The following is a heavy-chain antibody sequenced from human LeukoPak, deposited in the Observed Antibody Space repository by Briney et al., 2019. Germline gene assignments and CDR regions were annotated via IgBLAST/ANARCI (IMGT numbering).Heavy chain of an antibody. V-gene: IGHV1-18*01. Sequence: PEASVKVSCKASGYTFNSYGISWVRQAPGQGLEWMGWISAYNGNTNYAQKLQGRVTMTTDTSTSTAYMELRSLRSDDTAVYYCARASGIAAADTGRFDYWGQGTLVTVSS. CDR1: GYTFNSYG. J-gene: IGHJ4*02. CDR2: ISAYNGNT. CDR3: ARASGIAAADTGRFDY. D-gene: IGHD6-13*01.